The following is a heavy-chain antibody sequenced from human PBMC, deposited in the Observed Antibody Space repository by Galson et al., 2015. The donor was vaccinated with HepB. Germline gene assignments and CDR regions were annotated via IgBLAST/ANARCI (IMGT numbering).Heavy chain of an antibody. CDR1: GFTFSSNA. V-gene: IGHV3-30*04. CDR3: ARADSSGWYYYYYGMDV. D-gene: IGHD6-19*01. CDR2: ISHDGINK. J-gene: IGHJ6*02. Sequence: SLRLSCAGSGFTFSSNAMHWVRQAPGKGLEWVAAISHDGINKYYADSVKGRFTISRDNSKNTLDLQMNSLRPEDTAVYYCARADSSGWYYYYYGMDVWGQGTTVTVSS.